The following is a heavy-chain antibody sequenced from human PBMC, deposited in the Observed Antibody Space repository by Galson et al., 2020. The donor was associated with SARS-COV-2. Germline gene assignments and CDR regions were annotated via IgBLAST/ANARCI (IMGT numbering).Heavy chain of an antibody. CDR2: MYSGGTT. J-gene: IGHJ4*02. CDR3: ARDSSGWYAVGDY. Sequence: GESLKISCAASGFTVSNNYMNWVRQAPGKGLEWVSIMYSGGTTYYADSVKGRFTISRDNSKNTLFLQMNSLRPEDTAVYYCARDSSGWYAVGDYWGQGTLVAVCS. D-gene: IGHD6-19*01. V-gene: IGHV3-53*01. CDR1: GFTVSNNY.